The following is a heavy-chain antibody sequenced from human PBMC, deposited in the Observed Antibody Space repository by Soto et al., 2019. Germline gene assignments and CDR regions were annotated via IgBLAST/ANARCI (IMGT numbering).Heavy chain of an antibody. V-gene: IGHV1-69*13. D-gene: IGHD2-21*02. CDR1: GGTFSSYA. J-gene: IGHJ4*02. CDR3: ARADSDVVILPDVRPLFDL. CDR2: IIPIFGTA. Sequence: SVKVSCKASGGTFSSYAISWVRQAPGQGLEWMGGIIPIFGTANYAQKFQGRVMITADESTSTAYMELSSLRSEDTAVYYCARADSDVVILPDVRPLFDLWGQGALVTVSS.